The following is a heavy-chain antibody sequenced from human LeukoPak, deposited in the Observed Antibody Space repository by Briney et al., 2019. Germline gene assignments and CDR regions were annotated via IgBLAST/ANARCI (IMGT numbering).Heavy chain of an antibody. CDR3: ARVPGYSYGYDYYYYYGMDV. CDR1: GGSISSYY. D-gene: IGHD5-18*01. V-gene: IGHV4-59*01. J-gene: IGHJ6*02. CDR2: IYYSGST. Sequence: SETLSLTCTVSGGSISSYYWSWIRQAPGKGLEWIGDIYYSGSTNYNPSLKSRVTISVDTPKNQFTLKLSSVTAADTAVYYCARVPGYSYGYDYYYYYGMDVWGQGTTVTVSS.